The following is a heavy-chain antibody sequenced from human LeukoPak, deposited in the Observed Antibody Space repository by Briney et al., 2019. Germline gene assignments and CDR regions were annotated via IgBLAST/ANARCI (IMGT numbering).Heavy chain of an antibody. J-gene: IGHJ4*02. Sequence: GGSLRLSCAASGFTFSNYAMSWVRQAPGKGLEWVSAITGSGGNTYYADSVKGRFTISRDNSKNPLFLQMNSLRAEDTAVYYCAKWGDYDVLTGYYVSYYWGQGTLVTVSS. CDR3: AKWGDYDVLTGYYVSYY. D-gene: IGHD3-9*01. CDR1: GFTFSNYA. CDR2: ITGSGGNT. V-gene: IGHV3-23*01.